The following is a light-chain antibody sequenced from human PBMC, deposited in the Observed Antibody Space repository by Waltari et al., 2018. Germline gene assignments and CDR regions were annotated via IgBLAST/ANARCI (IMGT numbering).Light chain of an antibody. CDR2: KVS. CDR1: QSFVHSDGNTY. V-gene: IGKV2-30*02. J-gene: IGKJ2*03. Sequence: DVVMTQSPQSLPITPGQPASISCTSSQSFVHSDGNTYLSWYQQKPGQPPRLLIYKVSNRDSGVPDRFSGSGAGTDFTLKSSRVEAEDVGVYYCGQGTKVPYSFGQGTKVEIK. CDR3: GQGTKVPYS.